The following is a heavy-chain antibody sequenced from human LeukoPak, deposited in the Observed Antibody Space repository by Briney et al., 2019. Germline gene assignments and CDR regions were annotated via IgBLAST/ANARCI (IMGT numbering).Heavy chain of an antibody. D-gene: IGHD5-24*01. CDR3: AKEGRSLQTY. CDR2: IKEDGTET. V-gene: IGHV3-7*03. CDR1: GFTFRDYW. Sequence: PGGSLRLSCVASGFTFRDYWMTWVRQAPGKGLEWVANIKEDGTETYYVDSVKGRFTISRDNAKNSLYLQMNSLRVEDTAVYYCAKEGRSLQTYWGQGTLVTVSS. J-gene: IGHJ4*02.